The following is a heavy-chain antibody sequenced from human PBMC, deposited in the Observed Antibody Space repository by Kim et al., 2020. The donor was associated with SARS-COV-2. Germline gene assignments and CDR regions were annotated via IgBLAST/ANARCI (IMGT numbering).Heavy chain of an antibody. CDR2: IWYDGSNK. V-gene: IGHV3-33*01. CDR3: ARGTHIAAAGTAGMDV. D-gene: IGHD6-13*01. CDR1: GFTFSSYG. J-gene: IGHJ6*02. Sequence: GGSLRLSCAASGFTFSSYGMHWVRQAPGKGLEWVAVIWYDGSNKYYADSVKGRFTISRDNSKNTLYLQMNSLRAEDTAVYYCARGTHIAAAGTAGMDVWGQGTTVTVSS.